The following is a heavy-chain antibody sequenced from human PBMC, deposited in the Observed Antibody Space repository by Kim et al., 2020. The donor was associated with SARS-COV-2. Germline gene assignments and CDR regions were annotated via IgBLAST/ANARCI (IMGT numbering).Heavy chain of an antibody. CDR1: GFTFSGST. CDR2: IRSKANNYAT. Sequence: GGSLRLSCAASGFTFSGSTMHWVRQASGKGLEWVGRIRSKANNYATAYAASVKNRFTISRDDSKSTAYLQMNSLKTEDTAVYYCTRVNPTAGGWYDAFDIWGQGTKVTVS. D-gene: IGHD6-19*01. J-gene: IGHJ3*02. V-gene: IGHV3-73*01. CDR3: TRVNPTAGGWYDAFDI.